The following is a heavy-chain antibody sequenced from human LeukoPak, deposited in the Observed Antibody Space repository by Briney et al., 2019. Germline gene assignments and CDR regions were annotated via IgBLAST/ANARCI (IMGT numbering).Heavy chain of an antibody. CDR2: TYSGGST. J-gene: IGHJ4*02. CDR1: GFTVSSNY. V-gene: IGHV3-66*02. D-gene: IGHD4-23*01. CDR3: TREYGGLFDY. Sequence: GGSLRLSCAASGFTVSSNYMSWVRQAPGKGLEWVSVTYSGGSTYYADSVKGRFTISRDNSKNTLYLQMNSLRAEDTAVYYCTREYGGLFDYWGQGTLVTVSS.